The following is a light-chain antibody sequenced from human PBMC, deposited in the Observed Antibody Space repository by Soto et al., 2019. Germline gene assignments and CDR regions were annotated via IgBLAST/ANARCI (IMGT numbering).Light chain of an antibody. V-gene: IGKV1-8*01. Sequence: AIRMTQSPSSFSASTGDRVTITCRASQGISSHLAWYQVKPGKAPRLLIYPASYLESGVPSRFSGSGSGPDCTLTISSPQSEDVAGYHCQQYFSYPLTFGGGTKVEIK. J-gene: IGKJ4*01. CDR1: QGISSH. CDR3: QQYFSYPLT. CDR2: PAS.